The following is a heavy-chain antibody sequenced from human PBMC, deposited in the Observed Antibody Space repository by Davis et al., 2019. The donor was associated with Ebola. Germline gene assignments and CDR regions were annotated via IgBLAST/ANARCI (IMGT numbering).Heavy chain of an antibody. J-gene: IGHJ4*02. V-gene: IGHV1-18*01. D-gene: IGHD2-8*02. Sequence: ASVKVSCKASGYNFRDYGFSWVRRAPGQGLEWLGWISAFNGDTSYAQKFQGRVTMTTDNHTNTVYMELRGLRSDDTAVYYCARESGVVGYIDHWGQGTRVTVSS. CDR2: ISAFNGDT. CDR3: ARESGVVGYIDH. CDR1: GYNFRDYG.